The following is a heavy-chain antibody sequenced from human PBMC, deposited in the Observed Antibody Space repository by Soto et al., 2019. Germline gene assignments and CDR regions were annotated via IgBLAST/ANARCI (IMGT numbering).Heavy chain of an antibody. V-gene: IGHV3-11*06. CDR2: ISAYSTYT. J-gene: IGHJ6*02. CDR1: GFTFSDYY. Sequence: VQLMESGGGLVKPGGSLRLSCAASGFTFSDYYMSWIRQAPGKGLEWVSYISAYSTYTNYADSVKGRFSISRDNADNSLYLQMNSLRVDDTGVYYCARDPNGMDVWGQGTTVTVSS. CDR3: ARDPNGMDV.